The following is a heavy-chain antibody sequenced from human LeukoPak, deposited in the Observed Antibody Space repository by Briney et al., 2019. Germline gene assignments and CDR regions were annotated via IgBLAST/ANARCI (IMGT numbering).Heavy chain of an antibody. J-gene: IGHJ2*01. Sequence: SETLSLTCTVSGGSISSYYWSWIRQPPGKGLEWIGYIYYSGSTNYNPSLKSRVTISVDTSKNQFSLKLSSVTAADTAVYYCARVKGYSYKYCYFDLWGRGTLVTVSS. V-gene: IGHV4-59*01. D-gene: IGHD5-18*01. CDR2: IYYSGST. CDR3: ARVKGYSYKYCYFDL. CDR1: GGSISSYY.